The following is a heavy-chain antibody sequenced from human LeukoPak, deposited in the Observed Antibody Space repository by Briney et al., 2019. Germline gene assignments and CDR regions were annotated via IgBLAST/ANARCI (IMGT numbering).Heavy chain of an antibody. V-gene: IGHV3-53*04. CDR3: ARISPGGSSGYYYLAGAYYFDY. CDR1: GFTVSSNY. Sequence: GGSLRLSCAASGFTVSSNYMSWVRRAPGKGLEWVSVIYSGGSTYYADSVKGRFTISRHNSKNTLYLQMNSLRAEDTAVYYCARISPGGSSGYYYLAGAYYFDYWGQGTLVTVSS. D-gene: IGHD3-22*01. J-gene: IGHJ4*02. CDR2: IYSGGST.